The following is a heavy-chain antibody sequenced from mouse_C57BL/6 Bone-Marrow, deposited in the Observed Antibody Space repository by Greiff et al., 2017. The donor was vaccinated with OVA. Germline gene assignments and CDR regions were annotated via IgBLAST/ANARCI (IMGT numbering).Heavy chain of an antibody. CDR2: IDPSDSYT. CDR1: GYTFTSYW. Sequence: QVQLQQPGAELVKPGASVKLSCKASGYTFTSYWMQWVKQRPGQGLEWIGEIDPSDSYTNYNQKFKGKATLTVDTSSSTAYMQLSSLTSEDSAVYYCAKRGPTGAYWGQGTLVTVSA. J-gene: IGHJ3*01. CDR3: AKRGPTGAY. V-gene: IGHV1-50*01. D-gene: IGHD3-1*01.